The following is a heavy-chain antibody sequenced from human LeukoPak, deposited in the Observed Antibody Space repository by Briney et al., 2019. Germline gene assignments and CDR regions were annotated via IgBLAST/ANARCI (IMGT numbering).Heavy chain of an antibody. CDR3: ARHGFGYAPEWFDP. CDR1: GYTFTGYY. D-gene: IGHD3-10*01. J-gene: IGHJ5*02. Sequence: ASVKVSCKASGYTFTGYYMHWVRQAPGQGLEWMGWINPNSGGTNYAQKFQGRVTMTRDTSISTAYMELSRLRSDDTAVYYCARHGFGYAPEWFDPWAREPWSPSPQ. V-gene: IGHV1-2*02. CDR2: INPNSGGT.